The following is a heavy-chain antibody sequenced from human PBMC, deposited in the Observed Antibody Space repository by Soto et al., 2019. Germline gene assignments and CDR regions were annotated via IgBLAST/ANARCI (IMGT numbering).Heavy chain of an antibody. V-gene: IGHV4-34*01. CDR1: GGSFSGYY. CDR2: INHSGST. Sequence: SETLSLTYAVYGGSFSGYYWSWIRQPPGKGLEWIGEINHSGSTNYNPSLKSRVTISVDTSKNQFSLKLSSVTAADTAVYYCARGRGYYYYMAVWGKGTTVTVSS. D-gene: IGHD3-10*01. CDR3: ARGRGYYYYMAV. J-gene: IGHJ6*03.